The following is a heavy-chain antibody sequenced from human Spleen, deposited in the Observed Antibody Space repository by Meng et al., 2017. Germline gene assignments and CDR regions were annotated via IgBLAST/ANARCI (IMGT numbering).Heavy chain of an antibody. V-gene: IGHV4-61*08. CDR3: AVWRLGERFDY. Sequence: QVPLEASGPGLVRPSETLSLTCTVSDNSVRNGDYYCGWIRQPPGKGLEWIGSLSYTGTTNHNPSLKSRVTMSVDTSKNQFSLRLSSVTAADTAVYYCAVWRLGERFDYWGQGTLVTVSS. J-gene: IGHJ4*02. D-gene: IGHD3-10*01. CDR1: DNSVRNGDYY. CDR2: LSYTGTT.